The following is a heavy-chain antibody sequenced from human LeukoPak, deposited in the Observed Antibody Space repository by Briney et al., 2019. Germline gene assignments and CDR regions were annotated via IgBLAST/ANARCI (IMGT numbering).Heavy chain of an antibody. CDR3: ARHRDGYNLLLRY. J-gene: IGHJ4*02. CDR1: GGSISSGSYY. D-gene: IGHD5-24*01. CDR2: IYTSGST. V-gene: IGHV4-61*02. Sequence: SQTLSLTCTVSGGSISSGSYYWSWIRQPAGKGLEWIGRIYTSGSTNYNPSLKGRVTISVDTSKNQFSLKLSSVTAADTAVYYCARHRDGYNLLLRYWGQGTLVTVSS.